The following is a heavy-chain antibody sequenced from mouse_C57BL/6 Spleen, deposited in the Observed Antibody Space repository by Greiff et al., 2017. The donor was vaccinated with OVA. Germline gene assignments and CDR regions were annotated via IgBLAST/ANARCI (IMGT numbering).Heavy chain of an antibody. CDR3: ARCGSSPYGNYDYAMDY. CDR1: GFTFSDYY. Sequence: EVNVVESGGGLVQPGGSLKLSCAASGFTFSDYYMYWVRQTPEKRLEWVAYISNGGGSTYYPDTVKGRFTISRDNAKNTLYLQMSRLKSEDTAMYYCARCGSSPYGNYDYAMDYWGQGTSVTVSS. CDR2: ISNGGGST. J-gene: IGHJ4*01. D-gene: IGHD1-1*01. V-gene: IGHV5-12*01.